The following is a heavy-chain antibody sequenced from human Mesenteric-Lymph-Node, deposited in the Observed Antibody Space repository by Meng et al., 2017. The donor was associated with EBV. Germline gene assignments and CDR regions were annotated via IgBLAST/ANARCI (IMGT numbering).Heavy chain of an antibody. CDR3: ARGREYSWGY. D-gene: IGHD4-11*01. CDR1: GGSISNDHW. J-gene: IGHJ4*02. CDR2: MYHSGST. Sequence: QGRLQGSGPGLVKPSGTLSLPCGVSGGSISNDHWWSWVRQPPGKGLEWIGEMYHSGSTNYNPSLKSRVTISVDKSKNQFFLNLNSVTAADTAVYYCARGREYSWGYWGQGTLVTVSS. V-gene: IGHV4-4*02.